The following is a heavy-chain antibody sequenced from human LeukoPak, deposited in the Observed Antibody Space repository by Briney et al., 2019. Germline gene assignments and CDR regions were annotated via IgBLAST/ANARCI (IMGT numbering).Heavy chain of an antibody. CDR2: INPNSGGT. CDR1: GYTFTGHY. CDR3: ARVVHSGGDY. D-gene: IGHD3-10*01. V-gene: IGHV1-2*02. J-gene: IGHJ4*02. Sequence: ASVKVSCKASGYTFTGHYMHWVRQAPGQGLEWMGWINPNSGGTNYAQKFQGRVTMTRDTSISTAYMELGSLRSDDTAVYYCARVVHSGGDYWGQGTLVTVSS.